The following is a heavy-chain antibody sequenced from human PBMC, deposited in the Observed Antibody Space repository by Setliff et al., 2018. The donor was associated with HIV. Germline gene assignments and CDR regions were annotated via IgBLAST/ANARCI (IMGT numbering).Heavy chain of an antibody. CDR3: AKIQNPQGYYYDSSGYYPHPGSPDY. Sequence: TGGSLRLSCAASGFTFSTHGMCWVRQAPGKGLEWVSAISGSGDDTNYADSVKGRFTISRDNSKNTLYLQMNNLRAEDTAVYYCAKIQNPQGYYYDSSGYYPHPGSPDYWGQGTLVTVSS. J-gene: IGHJ4*02. V-gene: IGHV3-23*01. CDR1: GFTFSTHG. D-gene: IGHD3-22*01. CDR2: ISGSGDDT.